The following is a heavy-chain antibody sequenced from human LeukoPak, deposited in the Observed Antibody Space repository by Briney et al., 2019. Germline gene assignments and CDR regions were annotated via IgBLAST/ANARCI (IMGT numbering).Heavy chain of an antibody. CDR3: ARDSGSSGWRFDY. CDR1: GGSFSGYY. J-gene: IGHJ4*02. V-gene: IGHV4-34*01. D-gene: IGHD6-19*01. CDR2: INHSGST. Sequence: PSETLSLTCAVYGGSFSGYYWSWIRQPPGKGLEWIGEINHSGSTNYSPSLKSRVTISVDTSKNQFSLKLSSVTAADTAVYYCARDSGSSGWRFDYWGQGTLVTVSS.